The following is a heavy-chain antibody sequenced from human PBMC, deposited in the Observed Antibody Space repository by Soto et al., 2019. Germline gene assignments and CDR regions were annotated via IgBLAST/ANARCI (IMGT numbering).Heavy chain of an antibody. CDR1: GFTFTSSA. Sequence: SVKVSCKASGFTFTSSAMQWVRQARGQRLEWIGWIVVGSGNTNYAQKFQERVTITRDMSTSTAYMELSSPRSEDTAVYYCAASSVGFGELEFYYYYMDVWGKGTTVTVSS. CDR2: IVVGSGNT. J-gene: IGHJ6*03. CDR3: AASSVGFGELEFYYYYMDV. D-gene: IGHD3-10*01. V-gene: IGHV1-58*02.